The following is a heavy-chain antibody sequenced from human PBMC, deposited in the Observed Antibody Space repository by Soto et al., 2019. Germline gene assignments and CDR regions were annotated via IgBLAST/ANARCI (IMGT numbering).Heavy chain of an antibody. D-gene: IGHD3-10*01. V-gene: IGHV4-59*01. Sequence: QVQLQESGPGLVKPSETLSLTCTVSGGSISSYYWSWIRQPPGKGLEWIGYIYYSGSTNYNPSLKSRVTISVDTSKNQFSLKLSSVTAADTAVYYCARLRTGSGSYYFDYWGQGTLVTVSS. CDR2: IYYSGST. CDR1: GGSISSYY. CDR3: ARLRTGSGSYYFDY. J-gene: IGHJ4*02.